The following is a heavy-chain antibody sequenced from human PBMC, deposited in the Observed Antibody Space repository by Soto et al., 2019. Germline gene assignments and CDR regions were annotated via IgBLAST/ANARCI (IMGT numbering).Heavy chain of an antibody. CDR1: GFTFSSYA. CDR2: ISAGGGST. CDR3: AKPVLTGTAGRTYPWFDP. D-gene: IGHD1-7*01. V-gene: IGHV3-23*01. Sequence: EVQLLESGGGLVQPGGSLRLSCAASGFTFSSYAMSWVRQAPGRGLEWVSTISAGGGSTYYADSMKGRFTISRDNSKNTLSLQMNSLRAEDTAVYYCAKPVLTGTAGRTYPWFDPWGQGTLVTVSS. J-gene: IGHJ5*02.